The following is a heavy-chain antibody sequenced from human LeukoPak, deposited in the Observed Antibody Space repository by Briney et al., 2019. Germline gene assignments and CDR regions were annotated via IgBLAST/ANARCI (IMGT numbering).Heavy chain of an antibody. D-gene: IGHD1-26*01. Sequence: PGGSLRLSCAASGFTFTNYWMSWVRQAPGKGLEWVANIKEDGSEKSYVDSVKGRFTISRDNAKNSLYLQMISLRAEDTAVYYCARGGSYRFDYWGQGTLVTVSS. V-gene: IGHV3-7*01. CDR1: GFTFTNYW. CDR2: IKEDGSEK. CDR3: ARGGSYRFDY. J-gene: IGHJ4*02.